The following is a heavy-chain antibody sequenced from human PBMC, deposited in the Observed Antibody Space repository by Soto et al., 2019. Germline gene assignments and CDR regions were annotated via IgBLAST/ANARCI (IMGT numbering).Heavy chain of an antibody. CDR1: GDSISTNNW. CDR3: ARDAAVPGESDRFDY. D-gene: IGHD6-19*01. J-gene: IGHJ4*02. CDR2: AYHNGLT. Sequence: PSETLSLTCAVSGDSISTNNWWSWARQPPGKELEWIGEAYHNGLTNYNPSLKSRVTMSVDTSKNQFSLKLTSVTAADTAIYYCARDAAVPGESDRFDYWGQGTLVTVSS. V-gene: IGHV4-4*02.